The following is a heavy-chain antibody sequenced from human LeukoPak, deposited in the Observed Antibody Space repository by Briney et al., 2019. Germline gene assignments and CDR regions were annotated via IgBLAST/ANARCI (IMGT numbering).Heavy chain of an antibody. CDR1: GFTFSNYA. J-gene: IGHJ6*03. CDR3: ARSLATSYYYMDV. D-gene: IGHD5-12*01. V-gene: IGHV3-30*04. Sequence: GGSLRLSCAASGFTFSNYAMHWVRQAPGKGLEWVAVISYDGSNICYADSVKGRFTISRDNSKNTLHLQMNSLRAEDTPVYYCARSLATSYYYMDVWGKGTTVTVSS. CDR2: ISYDGSNI.